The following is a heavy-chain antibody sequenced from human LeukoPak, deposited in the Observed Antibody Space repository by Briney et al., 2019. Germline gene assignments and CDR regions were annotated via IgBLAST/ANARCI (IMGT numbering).Heavy chain of an antibody. J-gene: IGHJ6*03. CDR2: IYYSGST. Sequence: PSETLSLTCTVSGGSISSYSWSWIRQPPGKGLEWIGYIYYSGSTNYNPSLKSRVTISVDTSKNQFSLKLSSVTAADTAVYYCARAPPNSYYYYYYMDVWGKGTTVTVSS. V-gene: IGHV4-59*01. CDR1: GGSISSYS. D-gene: IGHD5-18*01. CDR3: ARAPPNSYYYYYYMDV.